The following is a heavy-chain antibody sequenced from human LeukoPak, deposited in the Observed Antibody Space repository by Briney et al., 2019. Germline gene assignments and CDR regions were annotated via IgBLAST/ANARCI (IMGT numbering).Heavy chain of an antibody. D-gene: IGHD6-13*01. Sequence: GGSLRLSCAASGFTFSSYWMHWVRQAPGKGLVWVSRINSDGSSTSYADSVKGRFTISRDNAKNTLYLQMNSLRAEDTAVYYCASRYSSSWYDAFDIWGQGTMATLSS. CDR3: ASRYSSSWYDAFDI. CDR2: INSDGSST. J-gene: IGHJ3*02. CDR1: GFTFSSYW. V-gene: IGHV3-74*01.